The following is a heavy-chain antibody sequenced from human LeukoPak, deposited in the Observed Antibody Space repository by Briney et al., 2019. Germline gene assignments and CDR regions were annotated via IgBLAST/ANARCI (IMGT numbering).Heavy chain of an antibody. CDR1: GGSISSGGNY. CDR3: ARNELISSNYYYYGMDV. Sequence: PSETLSLTCTVSGGSISSGGNYWTWIRQNPGKGLEWIGYINYSGNAYYNPSLKSRVTISVDTSKNQFSLKLSSVTAADTAVYYCARNELISSNYYYYGMDVWGQGTTVTVSS. CDR2: INYSGNA. V-gene: IGHV4-31*03. J-gene: IGHJ6*02.